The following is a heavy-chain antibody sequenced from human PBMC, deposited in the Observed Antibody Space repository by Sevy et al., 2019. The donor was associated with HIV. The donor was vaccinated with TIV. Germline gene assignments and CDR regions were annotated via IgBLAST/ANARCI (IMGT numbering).Heavy chain of an antibody. Sequence: ASVKVSCKASGYTFSNFIMHWVRQAPGQGLEWMGWINTVTGNPTFAQDFTGRFVFSLDTSLSTAYLQSDNLKAEDTGVYYCTRDRPNWGNDYWGQGTLVTVSS. J-gene: IGHJ4*02. V-gene: IGHV7-4-1*01. CDR1: GYTFSNFI. D-gene: IGHD7-27*01. CDR2: INTVTGNP. CDR3: TRDRPNWGNDY.